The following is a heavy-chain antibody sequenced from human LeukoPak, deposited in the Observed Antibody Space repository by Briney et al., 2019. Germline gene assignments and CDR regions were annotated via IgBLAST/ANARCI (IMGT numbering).Heavy chain of an antibody. CDR2: ITASGTAM. D-gene: IGHD1-26*01. Sequence: GGSLRLSCAASGFTFNSYNMNWVRQAPGKGLEWISHITASGTAMFYADSVKGRFTISRDNAKNSLYLQMNSLRDEDTAVYYCASSGSYRFDYWGQGTLVTVSS. J-gene: IGHJ4*02. V-gene: IGHV3-48*02. CDR3: ASSGSYRFDY. CDR1: GFTFNSYN.